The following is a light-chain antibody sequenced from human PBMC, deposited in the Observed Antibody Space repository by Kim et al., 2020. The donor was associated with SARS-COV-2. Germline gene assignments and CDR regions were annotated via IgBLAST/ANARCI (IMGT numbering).Light chain of an antibody. CDR3: QQLNTYPLT. J-gene: IGKJ4*01. V-gene: IGKV1-9*01. CDR2: AAS. CDR1: QGINSY. Sequence: ASVGDRVTITCRASQGINSYLAWYQQKSGKAPKLLIYAASNLQSGVPSRFSGSGSGTELTLTISSLQPEDFATYYCQQLNTYPLTFGGGTKVDIK.